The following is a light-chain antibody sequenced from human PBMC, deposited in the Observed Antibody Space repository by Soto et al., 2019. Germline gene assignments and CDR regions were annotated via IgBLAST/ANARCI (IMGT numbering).Light chain of an antibody. V-gene: IGLV2-23*01. CDR3: CSSAPVSTYV. CDR2: KGT. Sequence: QSALAQPAAVSGSPGQSITIFCTGASSDIGAYNSVSWYQQHPHRAPQVIIPKGTQRPSGGSTRFSGSTSGNAASLTIHALQADDEADYFCCSSAPVSTYVFGTGAKRTVL. CDR1: SSDIGAYNS. J-gene: IGLJ1*01.